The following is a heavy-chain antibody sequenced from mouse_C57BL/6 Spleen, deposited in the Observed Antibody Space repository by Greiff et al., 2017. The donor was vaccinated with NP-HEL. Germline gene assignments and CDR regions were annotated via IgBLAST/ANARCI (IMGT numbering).Heavy chain of an antibody. J-gene: IGHJ2*01. D-gene: IGHD2-4*01. V-gene: IGHV6-6*01. CDR3: LYYYYGCDY. CDR2: IRNKATNHAT. CDR1: GFTFSDSW. Sequence: EVQLVESGGGLVQPGGSMKLSCAASGFTFSDSWMDWVRQSPEQGLEWVAEIRNKATNHATYYAEYVKGRFTIARYDSKSSGYLKMNSLRAEDTGIYYCLYYYYGCDYWGQGTTLTVAS.